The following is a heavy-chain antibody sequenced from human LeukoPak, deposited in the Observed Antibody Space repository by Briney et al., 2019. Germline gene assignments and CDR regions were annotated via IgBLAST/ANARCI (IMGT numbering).Heavy chain of an antibody. CDR1: GFTFSRYW. D-gene: IGHD6-13*01. CDR3: AKDNMVDSSQAGPYYYYGMDV. CDR2: IKTDGSNT. Sequence: GGSLRLSCEASGFTFSRYWMHWVRHAPGKGLVWVSRIKTDGSNTKYADSVKGRFSISRDNAKKTLYLQMNSLRAEDTALYYCAKDNMVDSSQAGPYYYYGMDVWGQGTTVTVSS. J-gene: IGHJ6*02. V-gene: IGHV3-74*03.